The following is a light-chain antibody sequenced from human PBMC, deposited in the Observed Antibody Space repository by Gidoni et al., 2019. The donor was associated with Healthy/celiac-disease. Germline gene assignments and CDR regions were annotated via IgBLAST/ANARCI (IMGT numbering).Light chain of an antibody. CDR1: QGISNY. CDR3: QQYNRAPRT. Sequence: DIQMTQSPSSLSASVGDRVTITCRASQGISNYLAWYQQKPGKVPKLLIYAASTLQSGVPSRVRGRGSGTDFTLTISSLQPDDVAPYFCQQYNRAPRTFGQGTKVEIK. V-gene: IGKV1-27*01. J-gene: IGKJ1*01. CDR2: AAS.